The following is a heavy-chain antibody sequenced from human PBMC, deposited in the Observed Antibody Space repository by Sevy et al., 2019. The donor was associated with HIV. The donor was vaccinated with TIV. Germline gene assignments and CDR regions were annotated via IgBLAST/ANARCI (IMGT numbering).Heavy chain of an antibody. CDR3: ARDLFSGGNAVYGY. CDR2: INAISSNI. J-gene: IGHJ4*02. CDR1: GFTFSSYA. D-gene: IGHD2-15*01. Sequence: GGSLRLSCAASGFTFSSYAMNWVRQAPGKGLEWVSYINAISSNIYYADSVKGRFTISRDNAENSLYLQMNSVRAEETAVYYCARDLFSGGNAVYGYWGQGTLVTVSS. V-gene: IGHV3-21*01.